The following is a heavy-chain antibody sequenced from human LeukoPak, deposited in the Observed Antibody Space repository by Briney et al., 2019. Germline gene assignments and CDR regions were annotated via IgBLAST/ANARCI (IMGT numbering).Heavy chain of an antibody. V-gene: IGHV4-61*02. CDR3: ARGGYYGSGNDFRFDP. J-gene: IGHJ5*02. CDR2: VYTSGST. D-gene: IGHD3-10*01. Sequence: TLSLTCTVSGGSISSDNYSWSWIRQPAVKGLEWIGRVYTSGSTNYKPSLKSRVTISVDTSKNQFSLKLSSVTAADTAVYYCARGGYYGSGNDFRFDPWGQGTLVTVSS. CDR1: GGSISSDNYS.